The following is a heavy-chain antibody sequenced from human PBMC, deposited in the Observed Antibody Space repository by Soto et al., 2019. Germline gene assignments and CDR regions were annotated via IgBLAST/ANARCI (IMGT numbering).Heavy chain of an antibody. D-gene: IGHD1-1*01. CDR2: INPSGGST. V-gene: IGHV1-46*01. CDR1: GYTFTSYY. J-gene: IGHJ6*02. CDR3: ARDLSTGTSYYYYGMDV. Sequence: SVKVSCKASGYTFTSYYMHWVRQAPGQGLEWMGIINPSGGSTSYAQKFQGRVTMTRDTSTSTVYMELSSLRSEDTAVYYCARDLSTGTSYYYYGMDVWGQGTTVTVSS.